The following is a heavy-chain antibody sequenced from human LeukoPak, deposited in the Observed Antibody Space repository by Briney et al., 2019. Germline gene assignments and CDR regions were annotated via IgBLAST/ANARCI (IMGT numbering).Heavy chain of an antibody. CDR2: INHSGST. Sequence: SETLSLTCAVYGGSLSGYYWSWIRQPPGKGLEWIGEINHSGSTNYNPSLKSRVTISVDTSKNQFSLKLSSVTAADTAVYYCARLIGYSYGTNWFDPWGQGTLVTVSS. CDR3: ARLIGYSYGTNWFDP. CDR1: GGSLSGYY. J-gene: IGHJ5*02. V-gene: IGHV4-34*01. D-gene: IGHD5-18*01.